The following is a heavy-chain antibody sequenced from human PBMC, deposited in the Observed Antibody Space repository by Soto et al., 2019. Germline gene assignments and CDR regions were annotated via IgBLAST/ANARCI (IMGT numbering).Heavy chain of an antibody. CDR2: IYYSGST. D-gene: IGHD6-6*01. Sequence: QVQLQESGPGLVKPSETLSLTCTVSGGSISSYYWSWIRQPPGKGLEWIGYIYYSGSTNYNPSLKCRVTISVDSSKNQFSLKLSSVTAADTAVYYCARSDYYYYGMDVWGQGTTVTVSS. CDR3: ARSDYYYYGMDV. J-gene: IGHJ6*02. CDR1: GGSISSYY. V-gene: IGHV4-59*01.